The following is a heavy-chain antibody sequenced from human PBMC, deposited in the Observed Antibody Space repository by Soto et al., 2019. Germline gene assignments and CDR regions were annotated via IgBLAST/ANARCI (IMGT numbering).Heavy chain of an antibody. CDR3: ARHYYDSSGLMIYYGMDV. Sequence: PGESLKISCKGSGYSFTSYWISWVRQMPGKGLGWRGRIDPSDTYTNYSPSFQGHVTISADKSISTAYLQWSSLKPSDTAMYYCARHYYDSSGLMIYYGMDVWGQGTTVTVSS. CDR1: GYSFTSYW. J-gene: IGHJ6*02. D-gene: IGHD3-22*01. V-gene: IGHV5-10-1*01. CDR2: IDPSDTYT.